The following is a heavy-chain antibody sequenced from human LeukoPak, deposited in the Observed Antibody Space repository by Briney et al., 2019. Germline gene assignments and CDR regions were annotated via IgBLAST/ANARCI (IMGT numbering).Heavy chain of an antibody. D-gene: IGHD5-12*01. J-gene: IGHJ4*02. V-gene: IGHV3-23*01. CDR1: GFTLSSYA. Sequence: PGGSLRLSCAASGFTLSSYALTWVRQAPGKGLDWVSAISAGGGSTYYADSVKGRFTISRDNSKNTLYLQMNSLRAEDTAVYYCAKDPYRASSGLVDYWGQGTLVTVSS. CDR2: ISAGGGST. CDR3: AKDPYRASSGLVDY.